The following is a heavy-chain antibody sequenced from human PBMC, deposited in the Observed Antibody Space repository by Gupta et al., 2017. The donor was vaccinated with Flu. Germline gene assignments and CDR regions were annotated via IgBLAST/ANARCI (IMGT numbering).Heavy chain of an antibody. D-gene: IGHD4-17*01. CDR2: IYYSGST. V-gene: IGHV4-39*01. CDR3: ASGSNYGDWGSFGS. J-gene: IGHJ4*02. CDR1: GGSIGNSRYY. Sequence: QLQLQQSGPGLVKPSETLSLTCTVSGGSIGNSRYYWGWIRQPPGKGLEWIATIYYSGSTYYSPSLKSRVTLSVDTSKNQFSLKMSSVTAADTAIYYCASGSNYGDWGSFGSWGQGTLVTGSS.